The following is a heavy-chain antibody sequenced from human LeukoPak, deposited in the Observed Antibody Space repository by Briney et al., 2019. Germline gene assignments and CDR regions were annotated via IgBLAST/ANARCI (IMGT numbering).Heavy chain of an antibody. V-gene: IGHV3-21*01. CDR1: GFTFSSYS. J-gene: IGHJ5*02. D-gene: IGHD6-19*01. CDR3: ARSRGSSGWYRWFDP. Sequence: GGSLRLTCAASGFTFSSYSMNWVRQAPGKGLEWVSSISSSSSYIYYADSVKGRFTISRDNAKNSLYLQMNSLRAEDTAVYYCARSRGSSGWYRWFDPWGQGTLVTVSS. CDR2: ISSSSSYI.